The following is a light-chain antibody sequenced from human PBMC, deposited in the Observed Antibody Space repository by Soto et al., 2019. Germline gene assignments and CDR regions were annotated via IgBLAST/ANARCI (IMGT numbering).Light chain of an antibody. J-gene: IGKJ2*01. V-gene: IGKV2-30*01. CDR2: KVA. CDR1: QSLAYIDGNTY. Sequence: EVVMTQSPLSLHVTLGQPASISCRSSQSLAYIDGNTYLSWFQQRPGQSPRRLIYKVANRESGVTDRFNSSGSGTDFTLKISRVEAEDVGVYYCIQGTHSPPYTFGQGTKLQIK. CDR3: IQGTHSPPYT.